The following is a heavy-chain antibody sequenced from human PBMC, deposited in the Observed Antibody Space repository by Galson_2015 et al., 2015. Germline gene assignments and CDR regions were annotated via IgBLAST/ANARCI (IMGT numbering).Heavy chain of an antibody. Sequence: SLRLSCAASGLTFRNYWMVWVRQTPGKGLEWVAKIKADGSQSFYVDSVKGRFTISRDNADNLVDLQMNSLRDDDTAVYFCAREANRGWDFDSWGQGALVTVSS. CDR1: GLTFRNYW. CDR2: IKADGSQS. J-gene: IGHJ4*02. D-gene: IGHD1-14*01. CDR3: AREANRGWDFDS. V-gene: IGHV3-7*03.